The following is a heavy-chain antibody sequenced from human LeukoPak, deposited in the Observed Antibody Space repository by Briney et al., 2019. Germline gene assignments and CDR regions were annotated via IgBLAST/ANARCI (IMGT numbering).Heavy chain of an antibody. CDR2: IYYSGST. CDR1: GGSFSGYY. D-gene: IGHD3-22*01. Sequence: SETLSLTCAVYGGSFSGYYWSWIRQPPGKGLEWIGYIYYSGSTNYNPSLKSRVTISVDTSKNQFSLKLSSVTAADTAVYYCARVSLDYYDSSGYPRIDAFDIWGQGTMVTVSS. CDR3: ARVSLDYYDSSGYPRIDAFDI. V-gene: IGHV4-59*01. J-gene: IGHJ3*02.